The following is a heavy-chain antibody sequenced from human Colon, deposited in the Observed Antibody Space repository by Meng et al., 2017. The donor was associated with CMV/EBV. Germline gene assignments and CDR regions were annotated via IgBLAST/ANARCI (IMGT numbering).Heavy chain of an antibody. CDR3: VKDWTPDGLFSFDF. Sequence: GGSLRLSCSASGFTFSAFSMNWVRQTPSKGLEWVSIIYQDGREFYADSVKGRFTISRDYSKNTVYLQMTDLRADDTATYFCVKDWTPDGLFSFDFWGRGTVVTVSS. J-gene: IGHJ4*02. CDR1: GFTFSAFS. CDR2: IYQDGRE. V-gene: IGHV3-23*03. D-gene: IGHD1-1*01.